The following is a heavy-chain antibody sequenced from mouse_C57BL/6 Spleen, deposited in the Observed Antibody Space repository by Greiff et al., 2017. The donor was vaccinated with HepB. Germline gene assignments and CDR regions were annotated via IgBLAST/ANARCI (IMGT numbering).Heavy chain of an antibody. Sequence: EVKLLESGPGLVKPSQSLSLTCSVTGYSITSGYYWNWIRQFPGNKLEWMGYISYDGSNNYNPSLKNRISITRDTSKNQFFLKLNSVTTEDTATYYCARRCYYGSSYEAMDYWGQGTSVTVSS. J-gene: IGHJ4*01. CDR1: GYSITSGYY. V-gene: IGHV3-6*01. D-gene: IGHD1-1*01. CDR2: ISYDGSN. CDR3: ARRCYYGSSYEAMDY.